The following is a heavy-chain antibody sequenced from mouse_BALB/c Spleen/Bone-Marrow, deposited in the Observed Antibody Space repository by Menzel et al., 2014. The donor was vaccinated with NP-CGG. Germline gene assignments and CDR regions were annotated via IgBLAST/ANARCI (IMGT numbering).Heavy chain of an antibody. D-gene: IGHD1-1*01. CDR1: GFNIKDTY. CDR3: ASYHYGSSSFAY. V-gene: IGHV14-3*02. CDR2: IDPANGNT. Sequence: EVKLQESGAELVKPGASVKLSCTASGFNIKDTYMHWVKQRPEQGLEWIGRIDPANGNTKYDPKSQGKATITADTSSNTAYLQLSSLTSEDTAVYYCASYHYGSSSFAYWGQGTMVTVSA. J-gene: IGHJ3*01.